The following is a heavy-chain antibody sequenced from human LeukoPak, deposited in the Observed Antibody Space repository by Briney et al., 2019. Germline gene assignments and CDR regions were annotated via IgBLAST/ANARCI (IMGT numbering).Heavy chain of an antibody. J-gene: IGHJ3*02. D-gene: IGHD1-26*01. CDR3: ASFVGATANDAFDI. CDR1: GFTFSSYS. Sequence: GGSLRLSCAASGFTFSSYSMNWVRQAPGKGLEWVSYISSSSSTIYYADSVKGRFTISRGNAKNSLYLQMNSLRAEDTAVYYCASFVGATANDAFDIWGQGTMATVSS. CDR2: ISSSSSTI. V-gene: IGHV3-48*04.